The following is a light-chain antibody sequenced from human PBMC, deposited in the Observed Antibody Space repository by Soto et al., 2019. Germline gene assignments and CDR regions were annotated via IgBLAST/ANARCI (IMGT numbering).Light chain of an antibody. J-gene: IGKJ5*01. Sequence: EIVMTQSPETLSVSAGERATLSCRATQSISSYLAWYQLKPGHAPRPLIDGVSTMATVIPASFSGSGSGTEFTLTIRSLQSEDGAVYYCQQYSDWPSSNFGQGTRLAIK. CDR1: QSISSY. V-gene: IGKV3-15*01. CDR2: GVS. CDR3: QQYSDWPSSN.